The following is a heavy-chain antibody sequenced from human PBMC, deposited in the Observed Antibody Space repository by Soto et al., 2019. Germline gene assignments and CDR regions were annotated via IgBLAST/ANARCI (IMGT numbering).Heavy chain of an antibody. CDR2: IDPSDSYT. CDR1: GYSFTSYW. V-gene: IGHV5-10-1*01. CDR3: ASPIVAVAGTKDYYYCYGMDV. J-gene: IGHJ6*02. D-gene: IGHD6-13*01. Sequence: GESLKISCKGSGYSFTSYWISWVRQMPGKGLEWMGRIDPSDSYTNYSPSFQGHVTISADKSISTAYLQWSSLKASDTAMYYCASPIVAVAGTKDYYYCYGMDVWGQGSTVTVSS.